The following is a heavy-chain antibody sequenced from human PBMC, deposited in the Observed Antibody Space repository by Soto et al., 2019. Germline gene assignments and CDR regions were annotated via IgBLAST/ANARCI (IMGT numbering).Heavy chain of an antibody. CDR1: GFTFSSYS. J-gene: IGHJ4*02. CDR2: ISSSSSYI. V-gene: IGHV3-21*01. Sequence: KTGGSLRLSCAASGFTFSSYSMNWVRQAPGKGLEWVSSISSSSSYIYYADSVKGRFTISRDNAKNSLYLQMNSLRAEDTAVYYCAREGSHREYFDYWGQGTLVTVSS. CDR3: AREGSHREYFDY. D-gene: IGHD3-10*01.